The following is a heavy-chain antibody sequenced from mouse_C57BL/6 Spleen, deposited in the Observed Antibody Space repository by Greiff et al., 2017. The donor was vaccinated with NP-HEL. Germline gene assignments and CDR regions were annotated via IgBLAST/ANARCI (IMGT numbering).Heavy chain of an antibody. V-gene: IGHV5-16*01. J-gene: IGHJ2*01. CDR2: INYDGSST. CDR1: GFTFSDSY. Sequence: EVTLEESEGGLVQPGSSMKLSCTASGFTFSDSYMAWVRQVPDKGLEWVANINYDGSSTYYLDSLKSRFIISRDNAKNILYLQMSSLKSEDTATYYCAREGDYYGSSYYFDDWGKGTTLTVSS. D-gene: IGHD1-1*01. CDR3: AREGDYYGSSYYFDD.